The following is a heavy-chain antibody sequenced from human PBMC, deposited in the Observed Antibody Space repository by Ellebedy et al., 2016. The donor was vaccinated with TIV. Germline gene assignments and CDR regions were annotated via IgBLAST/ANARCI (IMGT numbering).Heavy chain of an antibody. D-gene: IGHD1-14*01. CDR2: ISYDGNNK. V-gene: IGHV3-30*03. CDR3: ARATEGLDY. Sequence: PGGSLRLSCAASGFTFSNYGIHWVRQAPGKGLEWVTVISYDGNNKYYADSVKGRFTISRDNSKNTVYLQMNSLRAGDTAVYYCARATEGLDYWGQGTLVTVSS. CDR1: GFTFSNYG. J-gene: IGHJ4*02.